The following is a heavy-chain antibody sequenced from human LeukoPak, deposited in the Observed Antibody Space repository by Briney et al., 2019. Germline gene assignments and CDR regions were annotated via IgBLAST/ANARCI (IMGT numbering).Heavy chain of an antibody. Sequence: GGSLRLSCAASGFTFSSYWMSWVRQAPGKGLEWAANIKQDGSEKYYVDSVKGRFTITRDNAKNSLYLQMNSLRAEDTAVYYCARVGCSSTSCYAAYWYFDLWGRGTLVTVSS. D-gene: IGHD2-2*01. CDR2: IKQDGSEK. J-gene: IGHJ2*01. V-gene: IGHV3-7*01. CDR1: GFTFSSYW. CDR3: ARVGCSSTSCYAAYWYFDL.